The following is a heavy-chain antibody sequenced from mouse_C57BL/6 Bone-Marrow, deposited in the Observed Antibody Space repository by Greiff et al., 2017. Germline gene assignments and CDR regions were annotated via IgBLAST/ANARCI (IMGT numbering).Heavy chain of an antibody. Sequence: EVMLVESGGGLVQPGGSLKLSCAASGFTFSDYYMYWVRQTPERRLEWVATISDGGIYYYSPDSVKGRFTISRVNAKNNLYLQLNSLQSEDTAMYYCTRPPYVRSYPFAYWGQGTLVTVSA. D-gene: IGHD1-1*01. V-gene: IGHV5-4*02. CDR1: GFTFSDYY. J-gene: IGHJ3*01. CDR3: TRPPYVRSYPFAY. CDR2: ISDGGIYY.